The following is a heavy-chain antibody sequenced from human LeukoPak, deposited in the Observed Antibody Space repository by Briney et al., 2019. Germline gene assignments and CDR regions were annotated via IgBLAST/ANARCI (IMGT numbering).Heavy chain of an antibody. CDR3: TNFPSSSWYEVYFQH. Sequence: ASVKVSCKASGYTFTGYYMHWARQAPGQGLEWMGWINPNSGGTNYAQKFQGRVTMTRDTSISTAYMELSRLRSDDTAVYYCTNFPSSSWYEVYFQHWGQGTLVTVSS. CDR2: INPNSGGT. V-gene: IGHV1-2*02. CDR1: GYTFTGYY. D-gene: IGHD6-13*01. J-gene: IGHJ1*01.